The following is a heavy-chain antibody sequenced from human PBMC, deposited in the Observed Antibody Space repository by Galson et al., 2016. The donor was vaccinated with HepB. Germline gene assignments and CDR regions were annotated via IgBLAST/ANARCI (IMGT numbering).Heavy chain of an antibody. V-gene: IGHV1-46*01. CDR3: ARSPQWLEHFDY. Sequence: SVKVSCKASGYTFTDYYMHWVRQAPGQGLQWMGIINPTGSSTGYAQKFQGRVTLTRDTSTSTVYMELSSLRSEDTAVYYCARSPQWLEHFDYWGQGTLVTGSS. J-gene: IGHJ4*02. D-gene: IGHD6-19*01. CDR2: INPTGSST. CDR1: GYTFTDYY.